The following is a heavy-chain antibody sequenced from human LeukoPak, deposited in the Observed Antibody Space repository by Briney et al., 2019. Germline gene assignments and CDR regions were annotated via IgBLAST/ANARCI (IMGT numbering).Heavy chain of an antibody. J-gene: IGHJ4*02. D-gene: IGHD1-26*01. CDR3: ARRRRVGATTFDY. V-gene: IGHV4-61*01. Sequence: SETLSLTCTVSGGSVSSGSYYWSWIRQPPGKGLEWIGYIYYSGSTNYNPSLKSRVTISVDTSKNQFSLKLSSVTTADTAVYYCARRRRVGATTFDYWGQGTLVTVSS. CDR1: GGSVSSGSYY. CDR2: IYYSGST.